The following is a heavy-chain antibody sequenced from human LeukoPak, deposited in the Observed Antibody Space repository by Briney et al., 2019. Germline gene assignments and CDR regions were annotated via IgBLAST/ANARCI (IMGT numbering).Heavy chain of an antibody. CDR3: AKDRNSGYVGDYYGMDV. CDR2: ISGSGGST. V-gene: IGHV3-23*01. J-gene: IGHJ6*02. CDR1: GFTFSSYA. Sequence: GESLRLSCAASGFTFSSYAMSWVRQAPGKGLEWVSAISGSGGSTYYADSVKGRFTISRDNAKNSLYLQMNSLRAEDTAVYYCAKDRNSGYVGDYYGMDVWGQGTTVTVSS. D-gene: IGHD5-12*01.